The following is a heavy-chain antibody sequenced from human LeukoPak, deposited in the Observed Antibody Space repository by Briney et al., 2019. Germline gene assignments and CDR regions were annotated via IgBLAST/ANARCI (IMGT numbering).Heavy chain of an antibody. D-gene: IGHD2-15*01. CDR1: GYSFTSYW. CDR2: IYPGDSDT. Sequence: GESLQISCKGSGYSFTSYWIGWVRLLPGKGLEWMGIIYPGDSDTRYSPSFQGQVTISADKSISTAYLQWSSLKASDTAMYYCARQVTYCSGGSCYWAHIDYWGQGTLVTVSS. CDR3: ARQVTYCSGGSCYWAHIDY. J-gene: IGHJ4*02. V-gene: IGHV5-51*01.